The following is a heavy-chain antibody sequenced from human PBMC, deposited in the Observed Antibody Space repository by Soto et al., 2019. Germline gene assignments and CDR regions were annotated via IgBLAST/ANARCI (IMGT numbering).Heavy chain of an antibody. CDR2: ISGSGGST. J-gene: IGHJ5*02. V-gene: IGHV3-23*01. Sequence: PGGSLRLSSAASGFTFSRYAMSWVRQAPGKGLGWVSAISGSGGSTYYADSVKGRFTISRDNSKNTLYLQMNSLRAEDTAVYYCAKIAVAGIRWFDPWGQGTLVTVSS. D-gene: IGHD6-19*01. CDR3: AKIAVAGIRWFDP. CDR1: GFTFSRYA.